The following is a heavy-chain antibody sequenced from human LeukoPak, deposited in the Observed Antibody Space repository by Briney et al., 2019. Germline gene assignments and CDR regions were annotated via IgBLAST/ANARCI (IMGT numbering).Heavy chain of an antibody. CDR1: GGSISSYY. V-gene: IGHV4-59*01. D-gene: IGHD5-12*01. CDR3: AREGVGYLFDY. J-gene: IGHJ4*02. Sequence: PSETLSLTCTVPGGSISSYYWSWIRQPPGKGLEWIGYIYYSGSTNYNPSLKSRVTISVDTSKNQFSLKLSSVTAADTAVYYCAREGVGYLFDYWGQGTLVTVSS. CDR2: IYYSGST.